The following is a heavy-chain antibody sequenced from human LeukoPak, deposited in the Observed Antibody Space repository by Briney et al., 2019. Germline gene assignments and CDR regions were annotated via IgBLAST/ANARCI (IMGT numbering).Heavy chain of an antibody. Sequence: SETLSLTCTVSGGSITGGGYYWSWIRQHPGKGLEWIGYIYYSDNTYYNPPLKSRVTISADTSKNQFSLKLNSVTAADTAVYYCARARGDSSRLDYWGQGTLVTVSS. CDR3: ARARGDSSRLDY. J-gene: IGHJ4*02. CDR2: IYYSDNT. D-gene: IGHD4-17*01. CDR1: GGSITGGGYY. V-gene: IGHV4-31*03.